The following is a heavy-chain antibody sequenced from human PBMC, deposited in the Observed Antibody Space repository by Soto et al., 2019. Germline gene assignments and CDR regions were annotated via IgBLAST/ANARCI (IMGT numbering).Heavy chain of an antibody. CDR3: ASSTGWYRLDL. CDR2: SFHTGNT. CDR1: GDSISSSRL. Sequence: QVQLQESGPGLVKPSGTLSLTCDVSGDSISSSRLWTWVRQPPGKGLEWIGDSFHTGNTNYNPSLKRRVTISVDKSKNQFSLKLTSVTAAETAVYYCASSTGWYRLDLWGQGTLVTVSS. V-gene: IGHV4-4*02. D-gene: IGHD6-19*01. J-gene: IGHJ3*01.